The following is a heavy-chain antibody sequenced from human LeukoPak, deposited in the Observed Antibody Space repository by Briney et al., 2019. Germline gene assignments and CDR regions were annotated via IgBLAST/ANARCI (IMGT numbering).Heavy chain of an antibody. V-gene: IGHV3-66*01. CDR1: GFTFSSYG. CDR2: IYSGGST. CDR3: ARDSPEADCGGDCGGY. D-gene: IGHD2-21*02. J-gene: IGHJ4*02. Sequence: GGSLRLSCAASGFTFSSYGMHWVRQAPGKGLEWVSVIYSGGSTYYADSVKGRFTISRDNSKNTLYLQMNSLRAEDTAVYYCARDSPEADCGGDCGGYWGQGTLVTVSS.